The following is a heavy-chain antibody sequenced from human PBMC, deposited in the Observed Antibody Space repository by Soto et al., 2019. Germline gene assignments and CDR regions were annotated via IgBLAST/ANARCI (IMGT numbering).Heavy chain of an antibody. CDR2: INHSGST. V-gene: IGHV4-34*01. Sequence: TSETLSLTCAVYGGSFSGYYWSWIRQPPGKGLEWIGEINHSGSTNYNPSLKSRVTISVDTSKNQFSLKLSSVTAADTAVYYCARAGGDPTTNNWFDPWGQGTLVTVSS. J-gene: IGHJ5*02. CDR1: GGSFSGYY. D-gene: IGHD3-16*01. CDR3: ARAGGDPTTNNWFDP.